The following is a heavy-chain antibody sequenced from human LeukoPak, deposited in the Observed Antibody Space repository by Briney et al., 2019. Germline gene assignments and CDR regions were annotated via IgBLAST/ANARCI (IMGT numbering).Heavy chain of an antibody. V-gene: IGHV4-59*11. J-gene: IGHJ4*02. Sequence: PSETLSLTCTVSGGSISSHYWSWIRQPPGKGLEWIGYIYYSGSTNHNPSLKSRVTISVDTSKNQFSLKLSSVTAADTAVYYCARGGLDYDFWSGYYRYWGQGTLVTVSS. CDR2: IYYSGST. CDR1: GGSISSHY. CDR3: ARGGLDYDFWSGYYRY. D-gene: IGHD3-3*01.